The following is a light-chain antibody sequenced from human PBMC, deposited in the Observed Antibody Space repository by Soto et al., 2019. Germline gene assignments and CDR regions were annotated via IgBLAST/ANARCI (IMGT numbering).Light chain of an antibody. V-gene: IGLV2-14*01. CDR2: EVS. CDR1: SSDVGVFNY. CDR3: SSYTIRNHVI. Sequence: QSALAQPASVSGSPGQSITISCTGTSSDVGVFNYVSWYQQHPGKAPKLMIYEVSNRPSGVSNRFSGSKSGNTASLTISGVQAEDEADYYCSSYTIRNHVIFGGGTKLTVL. J-gene: IGLJ2*01.